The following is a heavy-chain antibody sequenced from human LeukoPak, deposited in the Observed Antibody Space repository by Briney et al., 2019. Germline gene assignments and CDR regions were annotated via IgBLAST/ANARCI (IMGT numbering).Heavy chain of an antibody. CDR3: ARDSPYSSGWRDAFDI. CDR2: IYPGDSDT. J-gene: IGHJ3*02. D-gene: IGHD6-19*01. CDR1: GYSFTNYW. V-gene: IGHV5-51*01. Sequence: GESLKISCKGSGYSFTNYWIGWVRQMPGKGLEWMGIIYPGDSDTRYSPSFQGQVTISADKSISTAYLQWSGLKASDTAMYYCARDSPYSSGWRDAFDIWGQGTMVTASS.